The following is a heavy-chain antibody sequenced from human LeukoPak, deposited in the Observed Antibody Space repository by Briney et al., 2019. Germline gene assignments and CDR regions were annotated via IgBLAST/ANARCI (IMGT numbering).Heavy chain of an antibody. J-gene: IGHJ5*02. CDR3: ARAGGSLGVVITNDGWFDP. D-gene: IGHD3-3*01. Sequence: PSETLSLTCTVSGGSISSGGYYWSWIRQHPGKGLEWIGYIYYSGSTYYNPSLKSRVTISVDTSKNQFSLKLSSVTAADTAVYYCARAGGSLGVVITNDGWFDPWGQGTLVTVSS. V-gene: IGHV4-31*03. CDR1: GGSISSGGYY. CDR2: IYYSGST.